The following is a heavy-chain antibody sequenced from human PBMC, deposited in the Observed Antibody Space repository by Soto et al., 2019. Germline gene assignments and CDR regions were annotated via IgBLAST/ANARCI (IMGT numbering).Heavy chain of an antibody. CDR3: ARRRYDFWSGYLDY. Sequence: SETLSLTCTVSGGSISSYYWSWIRQPPGKGLEYIGYIYYSGSTNYNPSLKSRVTISVDTSKNQFSLKLSSVTAADTAVYYCARRRYDFWSGYLDYWGQGTLVTVSS. CDR1: GGSISSYY. D-gene: IGHD3-3*01. CDR2: IYYSGST. V-gene: IGHV4-59*01. J-gene: IGHJ4*02.